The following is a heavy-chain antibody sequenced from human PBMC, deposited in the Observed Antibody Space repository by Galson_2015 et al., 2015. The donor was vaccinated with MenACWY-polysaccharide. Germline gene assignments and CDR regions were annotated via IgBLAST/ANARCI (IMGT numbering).Heavy chain of an antibody. CDR1: GFSVINTY. CDR3: ARATLSGGSES. V-gene: IGHV3-53*01. CDR2: LHSSGNP. Sequence: SLRLSCAASGFSVINTYMTWVRQAPGKGLEWDSFLHSSGNPDHTDSVKGRFTISRDTSTNTLYLHMNSLRAEDTAVYFCARATLSGGSESWGQGTLVAVSS. D-gene: IGHD5-12*01. J-gene: IGHJ5*02.